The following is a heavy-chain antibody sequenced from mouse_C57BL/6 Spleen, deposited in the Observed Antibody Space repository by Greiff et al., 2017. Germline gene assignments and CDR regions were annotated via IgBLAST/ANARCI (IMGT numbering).Heavy chain of an antibody. V-gene: IGHV1-26*01. CDR1: GYTFTDYY. CDR2: INPNNGGT. J-gene: IGHJ1*03. Sequence: VQLQQSGPELVKPGASVKISCKASGYTFTDYYMNWVKQSHGKSLEWIGDINPNNGGTSYNQKFKGKATLTVDKSSSTAYMELRSLTSEDSAVYYCLYGSSLAFDVWGTGTTVTVSS. D-gene: IGHD1-1*01. CDR3: LYGSSLAFDV.